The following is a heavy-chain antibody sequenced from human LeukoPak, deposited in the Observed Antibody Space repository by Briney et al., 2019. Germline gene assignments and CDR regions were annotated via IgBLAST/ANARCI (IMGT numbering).Heavy chain of an antibody. CDR2: IIPNSGDT. Sequence: GASVKVSCKASGYTFTGYYMNWVRQAPGQGLEWMGWIIPNSGDTYYAQKFQGRVTMTRDTSISTAYMELSSLRSDDTAVYYCARDGAIGWSLDLWGQGTLVTVSS. V-gene: IGHV1-2*02. CDR3: ARDGAIGWSLDL. D-gene: IGHD2-15*01. CDR1: GYTFTGYY. J-gene: IGHJ5*02.